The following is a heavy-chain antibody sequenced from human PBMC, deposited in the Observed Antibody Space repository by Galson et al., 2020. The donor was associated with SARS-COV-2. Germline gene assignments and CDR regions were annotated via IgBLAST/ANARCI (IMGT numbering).Heavy chain of an antibody. CDR2: ISYDGSNK. D-gene: IGHD1-26*01. CDR3: ARAEGGSYFGCFDY. CDR1: GFTFSSYA. J-gene: IGHJ4*02. Sequence: GESLKISCAASGFTFSSYAMHWVRQAPGKGLEWVAVISYDGSNKYYADSVKGRFTISRDNSKNTLYLQMNSLRAEDTAVYYCARAEGGSYFGCFDYWGQGTLVTVSS. V-gene: IGHV3-30*01.